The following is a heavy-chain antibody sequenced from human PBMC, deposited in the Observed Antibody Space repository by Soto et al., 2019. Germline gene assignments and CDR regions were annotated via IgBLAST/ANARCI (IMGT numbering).Heavy chain of an antibody. V-gene: IGHV4-34*01. Sequence: SETLSLTCAVYGGSFSGYYWSWIRQPPGKGLEWIGEINHSGSTNYNPSLKSRVTISVDTSKNQFSLKLSSVTAADTAVYYCARGVMKQLVRGLDYWGQGTLVTVSS. J-gene: IGHJ4*02. CDR1: GGSFSGYY. CDR2: INHSGST. CDR3: ARGVMKQLVRGLDY. D-gene: IGHD6-6*01.